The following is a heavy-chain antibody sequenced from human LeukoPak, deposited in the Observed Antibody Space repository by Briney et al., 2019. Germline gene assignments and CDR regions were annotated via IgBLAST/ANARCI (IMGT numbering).Heavy chain of an antibody. V-gene: IGHV3-30*18. J-gene: IGHJ4*02. CDR3: AKVALFSGYYPPFDY. CDR1: GFTFSNYG. Sequence: GGSLRLSCTASGFTFSNYGMHWVRLAPGKGLERVAVISYDGSNEYYADSVKGRFTISRDNSKNTLFLQMNSLRPEDTAVYHCAKVALFSGYYPPFDYWGQGTLVTVSS. CDR2: ISYDGSNE. D-gene: IGHD3-22*01.